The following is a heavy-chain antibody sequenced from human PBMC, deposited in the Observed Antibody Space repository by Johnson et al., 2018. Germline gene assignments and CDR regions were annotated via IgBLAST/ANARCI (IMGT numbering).Heavy chain of an antibody. D-gene: IGHD1-20*01. Sequence: QVQLVESGGGVVQPGRSLGLSCSASRFTFSRYALHWIRQAPGTGLAWVALISFAGSNKFHAESLRGRFTISRDNFKNTLSRQMNSLRAEDTAIFYCARGGIIGSTWADAFDVCGQGTMVTVSS. V-gene: IGHV3-30-3*01. CDR3: ARGGIIGSTWADAFDV. J-gene: IGHJ3*01. CDR1: RFTFSRYA. CDR2: ISFAGSNK.